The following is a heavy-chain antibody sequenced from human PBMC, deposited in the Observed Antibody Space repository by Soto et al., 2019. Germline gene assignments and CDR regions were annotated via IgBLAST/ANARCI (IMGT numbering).Heavy chain of an antibody. Sequence: NPSETLSLTCNVSGGSISNYYWTWVRQSPEKGLEWIGYMYYNGNINYNPSLKSRVTISIGTSKNQFSLTLKSVTAADTAVYYCASGGNWFDPWGQGVLVTVSS. J-gene: IGHJ5*02. D-gene: IGHD3-16*01. CDR2: MYYNGNI. CDR3: ASGGNWFDP. V-gene: IGHV4-59*01. CDR1: GGSISNYY.